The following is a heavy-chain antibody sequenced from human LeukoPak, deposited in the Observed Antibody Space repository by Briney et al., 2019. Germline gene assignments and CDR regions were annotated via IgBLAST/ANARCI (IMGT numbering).Heavy chain of an antibody. CDR3: TRGWLAETTVVTPYNY. J-gene: IGHJ4*02. Sequence: GSSVKVSCKASGGTFSSYTFNWVRQAPGQGLEWMGGITPIFGTAKYAQNFQGRVTITAVESMSTAYMELSSLKSEDTAVYYCTRGWLAETTVVTPYNYWGQGTLVTVSS. CDR1: GGTFSSYT. V-gene: IGHV1-69*01. D-gene: IGHD4-23*01. CDR2: ITPIFGTA.